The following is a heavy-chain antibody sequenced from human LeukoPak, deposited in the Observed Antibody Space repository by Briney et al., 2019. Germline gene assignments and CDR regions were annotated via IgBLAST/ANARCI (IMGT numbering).Heavy chain of an antibody. CDR3: ARIWGYCSGGSCYSYWGGDY. V-gene: IGHV4-31*03. CDR1: GGSISSGGYY. D-gene: IGHD2-15*01. Sequence: SETLSLTCTVSGGSISSGGYYWSWIRQHPGKGLEWIGYIYYSGSTYYNPSLKSRVAISVDTSKNQFSLKLSSVTAADTAVYYCARIWGYCSGGSCYSYWGGDYWGQGTLVTVSS. J-gene: IGHJ4*02. CDR2: IYYSGST.